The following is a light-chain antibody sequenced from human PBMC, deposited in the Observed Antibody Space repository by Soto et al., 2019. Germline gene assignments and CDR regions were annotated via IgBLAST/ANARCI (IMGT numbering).Light chain of an antibody. V-gene: IGLV2-23*02. CDR3: SSYVSSPTSYV. Sequence: QSVLTQPASVSGSPGQSVTISCTGSSSDVGNYNIVSWYQHHPGKAPKLMIYEVNKRPSGLSSRFSGSKSGNTASLTISGLQAEDEADYYCSSYVSSPTSYVFWTGTKLTVL. CDR1: SSDVGNYNI. J-gene: IGLJ1*01. CDR2: EVN.